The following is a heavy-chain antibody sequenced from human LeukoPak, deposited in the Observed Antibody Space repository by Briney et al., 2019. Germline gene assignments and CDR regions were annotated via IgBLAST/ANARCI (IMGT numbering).Heavy chain of an antibody. CDR1: GGTFSSYA. Sequence: AASVKVSCKASGGTFSSYAISWVRQAPGQGLEWMGRIIPILGIANYAQKFQGRVTITADKSTSTAYMELSSLRSEDTAVYYCARDGYCSGGSCSGFPAWGQGTLVTVSS. J-gene: IGHJ5*02. CDR2: IIPILGIA. V-gene: IGHV1-69*04. CDR3: ARDGYCSGGSCSGFPA. D-gene: IGHD2-15*01.